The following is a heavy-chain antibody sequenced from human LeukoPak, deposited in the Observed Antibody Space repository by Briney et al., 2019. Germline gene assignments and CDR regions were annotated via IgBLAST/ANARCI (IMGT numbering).Heavy chain of an antibody. D-gene: IGHD3-22*01. V-gene: IGHV3-11*01. Sequence: PGGSLRLSCAASGFTFSDYYMSWIRQASGKGLEWVSYISSSGSTIYYADSVKGRFTISRDNAKNSLYLQMNSLRAEDTAVYYCARDQYYYDSSGYPPGYWGQGTLVTVSS. CDR3: ARDQYYYDSSGYPPGY. CDR2: ISSSGSTI. J-gene: IGHJ4*02. CDR1: GFTFSDYY.